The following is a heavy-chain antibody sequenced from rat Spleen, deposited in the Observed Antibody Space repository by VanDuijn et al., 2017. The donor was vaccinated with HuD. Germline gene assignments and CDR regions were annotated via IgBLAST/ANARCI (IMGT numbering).Heavy chain of an antibody. CDR1: GFTFNNYW. J-gene: IGHJ2*01. CDR2: ITNASGRT. Sequence: EVQLVESGGGLVQPGRSLKLSCVASGFTFNNYWMTWIRQAPGKGLEWVASITNASGRTYYPDSVKGRFTVSRDNAKSTLYLQMDSLGSEDTATYYCARRHYGYTDYFDYWGQGVMVTVSS. D-gene: IGHD1-11*01. V-gene: IGHV5-31*01. CDR3: ARRHYGYTDYFDY.